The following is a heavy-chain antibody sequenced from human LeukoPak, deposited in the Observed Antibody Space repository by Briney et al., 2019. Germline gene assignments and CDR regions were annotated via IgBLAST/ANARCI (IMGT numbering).Heavy chain of an antibody. CDR1: GYTFTSYD. CDR3: ARVWEPYYFDY. J-gene: IGHJ4*02. CDR2: MNPNSGNT. Sequence: ASVKVSCKASGYTFTSYDINWVRQATGQGLEWMGWMNPNSGNTGYAQKFQGRVTITRNTSISTAYMELSSLRSEDTAVYYCARVWEPYYFDYWGQGTLVTVSS. V-gene: IGHV1-8*03. D-gene: IGHD1-26*01.